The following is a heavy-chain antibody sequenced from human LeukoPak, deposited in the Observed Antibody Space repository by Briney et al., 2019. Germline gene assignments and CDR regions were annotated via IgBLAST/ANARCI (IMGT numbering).Heavy chain of an antibody. CDR1: GFTFSSYG. J-gene: IGHJ3*02. D-gene: IGHD1-26*01. V-gene: IGHV3-30*02. CDR3: AKDRGRSYSAFDI. Sequence: GGSLRLSCAASGFTFSSYGMHWVRQAPGKGLEWVAYIRYDGSNEYYVDSVKGRFTISRDNAKNTLYLQMNSLRAEDTAVYYCAKDRGRSYSAFDIWGQGTMVTVSS. CDR2: IRYDGSNE.